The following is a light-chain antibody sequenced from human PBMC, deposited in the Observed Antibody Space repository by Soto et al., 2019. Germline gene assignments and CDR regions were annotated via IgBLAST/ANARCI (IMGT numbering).Light chain of an antibody. CDR1: NSDVGSYNL. CDR2: EVT. J-gene: IGLJ1*01. Sequence: QSSLTQPASVSGSPRQSITISCTGTNSDVGSYNLVSWFQQHPGKAPKLVIYEVTKRPSGVSDRFSGSKSGNTASLTISGLQAEDEADYYCFSYAGDSVYVVGNGTKVTVL. CDR3: FSYAGDSVYV. V-gene: IGLV2-23*02.